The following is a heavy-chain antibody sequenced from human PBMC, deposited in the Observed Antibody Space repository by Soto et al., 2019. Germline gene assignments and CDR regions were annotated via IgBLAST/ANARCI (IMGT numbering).Heavy chain of an antibody. CDR2: IYHSGST. V-gene: IGHV4-30-2*01. D-gene: IGHD3-22*01. CDR3: ASLDYDSSGYDY. CDR1: GGSISSGGYS. J-gene: IGHJ4*02. Sequence: PSETLSLTCAVSGGSISSGGYSWSWIRQPPGKGLEWIGYIYHSGSTYYNPSLKSRVTISVDRSKNQFSLKLSSVTAADTAVYYCASLDYDSSGYDYWGQGTLVTVSS.